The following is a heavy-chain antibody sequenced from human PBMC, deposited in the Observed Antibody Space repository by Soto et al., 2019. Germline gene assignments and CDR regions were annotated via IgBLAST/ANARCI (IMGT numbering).Heavy chain of an antibody. D-gene: IGHD6-19*01. CDR1: GGSISSYY. CDR2: IYYSGST. V-gene: IGHV4-59*01. Sequence: SETLSLTCTVSGGSISSYYWSWIRQPPGKGLEWIGYIYYSGSTNYNPSLKSRVTISVDTSKNQFSLKLSSVTAADTAVYYCARSQWQQSAYGMDVWGQGTTVTVS. CDR3: ARSQWQQSAYGMDV. J-gene: IGHJ6*02.